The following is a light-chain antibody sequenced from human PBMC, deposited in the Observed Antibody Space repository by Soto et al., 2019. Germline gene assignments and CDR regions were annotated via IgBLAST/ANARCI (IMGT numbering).Light chain of an antibody. Sequence: QSALTQPASVSGSPGQSITVSCAGTSSDVGGYNLVSWYQQHPGKAPKLIIYEGTERPSGISPRFSGSKSGNTASLTISGLQAEDEAYYYCSSYTRSSIYVFGSGTKVTVL. CDR1: SSDVGGYNL. CDR2: EGT. V-gene: IGLV2-23*01. CDR3: SSYTRSSIYV. J-gene: IGLJ1*01.